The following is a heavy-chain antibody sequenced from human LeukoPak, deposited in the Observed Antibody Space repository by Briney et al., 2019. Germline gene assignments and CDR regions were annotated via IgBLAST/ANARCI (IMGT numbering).Heavy chain of an antibody. J-gene: IGHJ4*02. CDR3: ARRAGAYSHPYDY. Sequence: SETLSLTCTISGGSVSDYYWSWIRQSPGKGLEWIGYIYHTGSTSYSPSLKSRVTISADTSQNQFSLKLSSVTAADTAVYYCARRAGAYSHPYDYWGQGTLVTVSS. V-gene: IGHV4-59*02. D-gene: IGHD4/OR15-4a*01. CDR1: GGSVSDYY. CDR2: IYHTGST.